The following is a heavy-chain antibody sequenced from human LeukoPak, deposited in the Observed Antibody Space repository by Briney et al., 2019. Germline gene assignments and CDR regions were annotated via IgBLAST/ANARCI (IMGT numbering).Heavy chain of an antibody. D-gene: IGHD3-9*01. CDR2: ISGSGGSA. V-gene: IGHV3-23*01. J-gene: IGHJ4*02. CDR3: AKDRIFLTDYPYFDY. Sequence: GGSLRLSCATSGFTFSRYNMSWVRQAPGKGLEWVSAISGSGGSAYYADSVKGRFTISRDNSKNTLYLQMNSLRAEDTAVYYRAKDRIFLTDYPYFDYWGQGTLVTVSS. CDR1: GFTFSRYN.